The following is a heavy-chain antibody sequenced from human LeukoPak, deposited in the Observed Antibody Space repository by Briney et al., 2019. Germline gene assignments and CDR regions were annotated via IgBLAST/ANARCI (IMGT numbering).Heavy chain of an antibody. CDR1: GYSISSGYY. V-gene: IGHV4-38-2*02. CDR3: TRGRGGVTY. CDR2: IYHSGST. J-gene: IGHJ4*02. D-gene: IGHD3-10*01. Sequence: SETLSLTCTVSGYSISSGYYWGWIRQPPGKGLEWIGSIYHSGSTYYNPSLKSRVTISVDTSKNQFSLKLNSVTTADTAMYYCTRGRGGVTYWGQGTLVTVSS.